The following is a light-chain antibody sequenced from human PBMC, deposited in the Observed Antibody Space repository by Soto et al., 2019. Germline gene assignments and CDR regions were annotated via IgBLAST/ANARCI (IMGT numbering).Light chain of an antibody. Sequence: DIVMTQSPAALSVSPGDSATISCRASQSVSSDLDWYQQKTGKSPRILIYHASARATGVPDRISGSGSGTELNLTISRLQSEDFAVYYCQKYSHWPRTFGQGTKVDIK. CDR3: QKYSHWPRT. CDR1: QSVSSD. V-gene: IGKV3-15*01. CDR2: HAS. J-gene: IGKJ1*01.